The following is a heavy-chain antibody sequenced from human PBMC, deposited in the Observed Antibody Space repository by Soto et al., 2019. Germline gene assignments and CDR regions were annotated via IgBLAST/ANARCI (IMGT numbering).Heavy chain of an antibody. Sequence: GGSLRLSCPASGVTFSSYSMSLVRQAPGKGLEWVSAISGSGGSTYYADSVKGRFTISRDNSKNTLYLQMNSLRAEDTAVYYCAKARLFVLRFLEWLPVFDYWGQGTLVTVSS. V-gene: IGHV3-23*01. CDR3: AKARLFVLRFLEWLPVFDY. CDR2: ISGSGGST. D-gene: IGHD3-3*01. CDR1: GVTFSSYS. J-gene: IGHJ4*02.